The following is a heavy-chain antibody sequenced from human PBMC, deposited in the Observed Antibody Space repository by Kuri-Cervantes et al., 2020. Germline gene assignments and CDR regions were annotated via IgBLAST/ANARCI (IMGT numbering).Heavy chain of an antibody. CDR1: GFTFSSYD. V-gene: IGHV3-13*01. D-gene: IGHD5-18*01. CDR3: ARDFREGYGPVCN. Sequence: GESLKISCAASGFTFSSYDMHWVRQATGKGLEWVSAIGTAGDTYYPGSVKGRFTISRDNSKNTLCLQMNSLRAEDTAVYYCARDFREGYGPVCNWGQGTLVTVSS. J-gene: IGHJ4*02. CDR2: IGTAGDT.